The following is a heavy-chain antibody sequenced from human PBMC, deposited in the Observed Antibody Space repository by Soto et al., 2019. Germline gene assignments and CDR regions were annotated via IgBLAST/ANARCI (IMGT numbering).Heavy chain of an antibody. CDR2: INHSGST. Sequence: SETLSLTCAVYGGSFSGYYWSWIRQPPGKGLEWIGEINHSGSTNYNPSLKSRVTISVDTSKNQFSLKLSSVTAADTAVYYCAREYDSSGPKLNWFDPWGQGTLVTVSS. D-gene: IGHD3-22*01. V-gene: IGHV4-34*01. CDR1: GGSFSGYY. CDR3: AREYDSSGPKLNWFDP. J-gene: IGHJ5*02.